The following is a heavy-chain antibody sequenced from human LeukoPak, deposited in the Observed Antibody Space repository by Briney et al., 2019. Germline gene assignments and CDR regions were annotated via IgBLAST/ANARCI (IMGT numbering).Heavy chain of an antibody. CDR3: AREGTAGTNLNWFDP. Sequence: SETLSLTCTVSGDSISSSLYYWAWIRQPPGKGLEWIGYISYSGSTNFNPSLKSRVTISVDTSKNQFSLKLSSVTAADTAVYYCAREGTAGTNLNWFDPWGQGTLVTVSS. D-gene: IGHD1-1*01. CDR2: ISYSGST. V-gene: IGHV4-61*01. CDR1: GDSISSSLYY. J-gene: IGHJ5*02.